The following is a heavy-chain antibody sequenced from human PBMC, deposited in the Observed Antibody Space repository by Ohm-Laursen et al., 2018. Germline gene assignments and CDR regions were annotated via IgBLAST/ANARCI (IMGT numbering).Heavy chain of an antibody. CDR1: GYTFTSYD. V-gene: IGHV1-8*01. J-gene: IGHJ5*02. CDR3: ARCARITIVGVDTEMGWFDP. D-gene: IGHD3-3*01. CDR2: MNTNSGNT. Sequence: ASVYASRKLSGYTFTSYDINWGRQATRAGLGSMGWMNTNSGNTGYAQKFQGRVTMTRNTSISTAYMELSSLKSEAAAVYYCARCARITIVGVDTEMGWFDPWGQGTLVTVSS.